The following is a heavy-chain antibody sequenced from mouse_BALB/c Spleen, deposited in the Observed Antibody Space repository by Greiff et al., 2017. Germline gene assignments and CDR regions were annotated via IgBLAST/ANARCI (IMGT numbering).Heavy chain of an antibody. CDR3: TRDNRYDVDDY. J-gene: IGHJ2*01. CDR2: ISSGGSYT. Sequence: EVQRVESGGGLVKPGGSLKLSCAASGFTFSSYTMSWVRQTPEKRLEWVATISSGGSYTYYPDSVKGRFTISRDNAKNTLYLQMSSLKSEDTAMYYCTRDNRYDVDDYWGQGTTLTVSS. D-gene: IGHD2-14*01. V-gene: IGHV5-6-4*01. CDR1: GFTFSSYT.